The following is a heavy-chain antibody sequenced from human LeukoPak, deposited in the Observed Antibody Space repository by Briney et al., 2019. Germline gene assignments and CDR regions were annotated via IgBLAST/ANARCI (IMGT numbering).Heavy chain of an antibody. CDR1: GGSISSYY. D-gene: IGHD3-22*01. V-gene: IGHV4-59*08. Sequence: SETLSLTCTVSGGSISSYYWSWIRQPPGKGLEWIGYIYYSGGTNYNPSLKSRVTISVDTSKNQFSLKLSSVTAADTAVYYCARLSAMIVVVTYFDYWGQGTLVTVSS. CDR2: IYYSGGT. J-gene: IGHJ4*02. CDR3: ARLSAMIVVVTYFDY.